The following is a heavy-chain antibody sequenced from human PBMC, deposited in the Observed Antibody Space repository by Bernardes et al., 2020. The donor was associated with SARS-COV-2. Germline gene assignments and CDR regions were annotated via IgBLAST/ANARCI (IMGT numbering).Heavy chain of an antibody. D-gene: IGHD6-6*01. CDR2: ISAISGST. Sequence: GGSLRLSCVASGFTFSKNAMTWVRQVPGKGLEWVSAISAISGSTYYAESVKGRFTISRDNSRNTLYLEMNSLRAEDTAVYYCSKNAKYSSSTMEVWGRGTTVTVS. CDR3: SKNAKYSSSTMEV. V-gene: IGHV3-23*01. CDR1: GFTFSKNA. J-gene: IGHJ6*02.